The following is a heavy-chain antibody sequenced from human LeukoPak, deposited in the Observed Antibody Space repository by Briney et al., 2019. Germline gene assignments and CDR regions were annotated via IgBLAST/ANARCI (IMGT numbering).Heavy chain of an antibody. V-gene: IGHV4-59*01. CDR2: IYNSGTT. CDR1: GDSISGSY. Sequence: SETLSLTCSVSGDSISGSYWSWIRQPPGRGLEWIGHIYNSGTTNYNPSLGGRVTISIDTSKNQLSLKLTSVTAADTAIYYCARDRKPTAYRGLNVWGQGTTVTVSS. CDR3: ARDRKPTAYRGLNV. J-gene: IGHJ6*02. D-gene: IGHD1-26*01.